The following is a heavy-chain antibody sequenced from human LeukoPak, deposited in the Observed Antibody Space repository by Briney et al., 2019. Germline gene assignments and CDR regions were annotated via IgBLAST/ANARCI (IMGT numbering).Heavy chain of an antibody. J-gene: IGHJ6*03. CDR1: GFTFDDYA. CDR3: ARGERDIVVVPAAILYYYYYMDV. D-gene: IGHD2-2*01. V-gene: IGHV3-48*01. Sequence: GRSLRLSCAASGFTFDDYAMHWVRQAPGKGLEWVSYISSSSSTIYYADSVKGRFTISRDNAKNSLYLQMNSLRAEDTAVYYCARGERDIVVVPAAILYYYYYMDVWGKGTTVTVSS. CDR2: ISSSSSTI.